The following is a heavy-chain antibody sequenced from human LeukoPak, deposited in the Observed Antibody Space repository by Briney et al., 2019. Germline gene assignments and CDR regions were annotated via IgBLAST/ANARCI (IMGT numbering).Heavy chain of an antibody. J-gene: IGHJ3*02. Sequence: NPSETLSLTCTVYGGSISSYYWSWIRQPPGKGLEWIGYIYYSGSTNYNPSLKSRVTISVDTSKNQFSLKLSSVTAADTAVYYCARPRTTGHAFDIWDQGTMVTVSS. D-gene: IGHD1-14*01. V-gene: IGHV4-59*08. CDR3: ARPRTTGHAFDI. CDR1: GGSISSYY. CDR2: IYYSGST.